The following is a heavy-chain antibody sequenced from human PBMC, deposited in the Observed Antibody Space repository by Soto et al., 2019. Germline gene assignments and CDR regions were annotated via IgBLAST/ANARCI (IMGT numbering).Heavy chain of an antibody. V-gene: IGHV3-33*01. CDR2: IWYDGSNK. J-gene: IGHJ4*02. D-gene: IGHD3-22*01. CDR1: GFTFSRYG. Sequence: PGGSLRLSCAASGFTFSRYGMHWVRQAPGMGLEWVAVIWYDGSNKYYADSVKGRFTISRDNSKNTLYLQMNSLRAEDTAVYYCARDYDSSGYPRYYFDYWGQGTQVTVSS. CDR3: ARDYDSSGYPRYYFDY.